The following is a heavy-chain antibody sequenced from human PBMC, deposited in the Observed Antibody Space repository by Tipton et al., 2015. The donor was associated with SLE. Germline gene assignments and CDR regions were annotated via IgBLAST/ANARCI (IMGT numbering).Heavy chain of an antibody. V-gene: IGHV3-23*01. CDR2: MSGSVSSI. CDR1: GFSLNSYA. D-gene: IGHD4-17*01. CDR3: AKDPHGDFRAYWHFDL. J-gene: IGHJ2*01. Sequence: SLRLSCVASGFSLNSYAMSWVRHFPGKGLEWVSSMSGSVSSIFYADSVKGRFTISRDSSKNTLYLQMNGLTAEDTAIYYCAKDPHGDFRAYWHFDLWGRGTLVTVSS.